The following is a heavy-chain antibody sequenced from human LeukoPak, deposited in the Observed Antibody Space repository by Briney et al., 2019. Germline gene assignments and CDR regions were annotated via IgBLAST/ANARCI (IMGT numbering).Heavy chain of an antibody. V-gene: IGHV4-61*02. D-gene: IGHD4-17*01. CDR1: GGSISSGSYY. CDR3: ARGRHGLQPFDY. Sequence: PSETLSLTCTVPGGSISSGSYYWSWIRQPAGKGLEWIGRIYTSGSTNYNPSLKSRVTISVDTSKNQFSLKLSSVTAADTAVYYCARGRHGLQPFDYWGQGTLVTVSS. J-gene: IGHJ4*02. CDR2: IYTSGST.